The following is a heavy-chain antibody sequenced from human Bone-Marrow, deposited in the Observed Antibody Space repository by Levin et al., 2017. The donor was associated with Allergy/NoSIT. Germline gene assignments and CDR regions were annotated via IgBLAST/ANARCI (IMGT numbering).Heavy chain of an antibody. D-gene: IGHD2/OR15-2a*01. CDR3: ARRPFYGDYFDY. CDR2: IYWDDSK. Sequence: SGPTLVKPTQTLTLTCTFSAFSLRTAGVGVGWIRQSPGKALEWLAIIYWDDSKRYSPSLKSRLTISKDTSKNQVGRIMTNMDPVDTATYFCARRPFYGDYFDYWGQGSLITVSS. CDR1: AFSLRTAGVG. V-gene: IGHV2-5*02. J-gene: IGHJ4*02.